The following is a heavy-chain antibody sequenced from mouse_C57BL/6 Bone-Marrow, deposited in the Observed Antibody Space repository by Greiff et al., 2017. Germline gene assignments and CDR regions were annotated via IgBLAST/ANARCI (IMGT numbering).Heavy chain of an antibody. J-gene: IGHJ1*03. CDR2: IYPRDGST. D-gene: IGHD1-1*01. V-gene: IGHV1-85*01. CDR1: GYTFTSYD. CDR3: ARDYGSSYWYFDV. Sequence: VQLQQSGPELVKPGASVKLSCKASGYTFTSYDINWVKQRPGQGLEWIGWIYPRDGSTKYNEKFKGKATLTVATSASTAYMELHSLTSADSAVYFCARDYGSSYWYFDVWGTGTTVTVSS.